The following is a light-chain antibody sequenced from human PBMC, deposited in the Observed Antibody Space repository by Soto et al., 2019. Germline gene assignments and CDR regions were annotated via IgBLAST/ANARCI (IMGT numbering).Light chain of an antibody. CDR3: QQRSNWPT. CDR2: KAS. Sequence: DIEMTQSPSTLSASVGDRGTITCRASQTISSWLAWYQQKPGKAPKLLIYKASTSKSGVPSRLSGSGSGTEFTLTIKSLEPEDFAVYYCQQRSNWPTFGGGTKVDIK. J-gene: IGKJ4*01. V-gene: IGKV1-5*03. CDR1: QTISSW.